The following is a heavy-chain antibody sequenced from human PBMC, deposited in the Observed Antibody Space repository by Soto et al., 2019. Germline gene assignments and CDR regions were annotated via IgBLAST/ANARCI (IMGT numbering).Heavy chain of an antibody. Sequence: SETLSLTCSVSGGFISRYYWSWIRPVPGSGLEWIGNIFSSGTTNYNPSLESRVTISVDTSKNQVSLKLNAVTAADTAVYYCAREYYDCWSDTWSYYGMDVWGHGTTVTV. D-gene: IGHD3-3*01. V-gene: IGHV4-59*01. J-gene: IGHJ6*02. CDR1: GGFISRYY. CDR3: AREYYDCWSDTWSYYGMDV. CDR2: IFSSGTT.